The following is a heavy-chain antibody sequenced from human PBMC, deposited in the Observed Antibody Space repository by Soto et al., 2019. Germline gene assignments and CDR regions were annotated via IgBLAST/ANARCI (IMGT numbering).Heavy chain of an antibody. J-gene: IGHJ6*02. CDR2: IIPMFGTA. CDR3: ARHSSSTNYYYYGMDV. CDR1: GGTFSSYA. V-gene: IGHV1-69*12. Sequence: QVQLVQSGAEVKKPGSSVKVSCKASGGTFSSYAISWVRQAPGQGLEWMGGIIPMFGTADYAQRFQGRVTSTADESTSPAYMELSSLRSEETAVYYCARHSSSTNYYYYGMDVWGQGTTVTVSS. D-gene: IGHD6-6*01.